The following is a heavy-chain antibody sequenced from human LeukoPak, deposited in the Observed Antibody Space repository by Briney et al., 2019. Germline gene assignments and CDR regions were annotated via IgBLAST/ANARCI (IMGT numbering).Heavy chain of an antibody. CDR2: IYYSGST. V-gene: IGHV4-30-4*02. J-gene: IGHJ4*02. CDR1: GGSISSGDYY. Sequence: SETLSLTCTVSGGSISSGDYYWSWIRQPPGKGLEWIGYIYYSGSTYYNPSLKSRVTISVDTSKNQFSLKLSSVTAADTAVYYCARESIAVAGRIDYWGQGTLVTVSS. D-gene: IGHD6-19*01. CDR3: ARESIAVAGRIDY.